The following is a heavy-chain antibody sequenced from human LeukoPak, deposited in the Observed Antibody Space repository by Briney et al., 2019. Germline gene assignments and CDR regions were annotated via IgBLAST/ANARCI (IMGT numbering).Heavy chain of an antibody. CDR2: ILFDGSNK. D-gene: IGHD6-13*01. CDR1: GFTFSSYA. J-gene: IGHJ5*02. Sequence: SGGSLRLSCAASGFTFSSYAMHWVRQAPGKGLEWVTIILFDGSNKYYADSVKGRFTISRDNSKNTLYLQMNSLRAEDTAVYYCAREGSSWSNWFDPWGQGTLVTVSS. CDR3: AREGSSWSNWFDP. V-gene: IGHV3-30*04.